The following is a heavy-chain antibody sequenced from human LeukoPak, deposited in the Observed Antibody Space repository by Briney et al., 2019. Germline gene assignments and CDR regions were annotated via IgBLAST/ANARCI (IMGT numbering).Heavy chain of an antibody. D-gene: IGHD3-22*01. CDR3: ARARGYSSGYYVIARWFDP. Sequence: PSETLSLTCAVYGGSFSGYYWSWIRQPPGKGLEWIGEINHSGSTNYNPSLKSRVTISVDTSKNQFSLKLSSATAADTAVYYCARARGYSSGYYVIARWFDPWGQGTLVTVSS. V-gene: IGHV4-34*01. CDR2: INHSGST. CDR1: GGSFSGYY. J-gene: IGHJ5*02.